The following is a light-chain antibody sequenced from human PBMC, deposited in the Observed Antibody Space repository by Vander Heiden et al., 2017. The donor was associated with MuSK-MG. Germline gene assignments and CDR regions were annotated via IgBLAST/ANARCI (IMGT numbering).Light chain of an antibody. J-gene: IGKJ5*01. CDR1: QDISNY. Sequence: DIQMTQSPSSLSASVGDRVTITCQASQDISNYLNWYQQKPGKAPKLLIYDASNLKTGVPSRFSGSGPGTDFTFTISSLQPEDIATYYCQQYDNVPPITFGQGTRLEIK. V-gene: IGKV1-33*01. CDR3: QQYDNVPPIT. CDR2: DAS.